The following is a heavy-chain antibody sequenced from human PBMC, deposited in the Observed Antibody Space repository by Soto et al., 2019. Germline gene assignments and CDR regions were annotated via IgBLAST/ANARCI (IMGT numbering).Heavy chain of an antibody. D-gene: IGHD1-7*01. CDR2: IKSKAYGGTA. J-gene: IGHJ4*02. CDR1: GFTFSDAW. CDR3: TSHDATEQNFVPY. Sequence: EVQLVESGGGLVKPGGSLRLSCAASGFTFSDAWMNWARQAPEKGLEWVGRIKSKAYGGTADYSAPVRGRFTISRDDSTATMYLQMNSLETEDTGVYYCTSHDATEQNFVPYWGQGTLVTVSS. V-gene: IGHV3-15*07.